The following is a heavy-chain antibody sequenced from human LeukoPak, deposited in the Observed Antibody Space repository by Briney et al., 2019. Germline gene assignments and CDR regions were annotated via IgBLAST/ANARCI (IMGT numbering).Heavy chain of an antibody. V-gene: IGHV3-53*05. Sequence: GGSLRLSCAASGFTVSSNYMSWVRQAPGKGLEWVSVIYPGGSTYYADSVKGRFTVSRDNSKNTLYLQMNSLIAEDTAVYYCARGGGYSGYDRVDYWGQGTLVTVSS. D-gene: IGHD5-12*01. CDR3: ARGGGYSGYDRVDY. CDR1: GFTVSSNY. CDR2: IYPGGST. J-gene: IGHJ4*02.